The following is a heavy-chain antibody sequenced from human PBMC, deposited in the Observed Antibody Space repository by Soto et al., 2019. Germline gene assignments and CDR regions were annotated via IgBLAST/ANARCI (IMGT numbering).Heavy chain of an antibody. V-gene: IGHV4-39*01. CDR3: ASYYYVSGDYRSLDY. Sequence: TLSLTCTVSGDSISSSTYYWGWIRQSPGKGLEWIGNIHYSGSTYYNPSLKSRVTISVDTSKNQFSLKLSSVTAADTAVYYCASYYYVSGDYRSLDYWGQGTLVTVSS. CDR2: IHYSGST. CDR1: GDSISSSTYY. D-gene: IGHD3-10*01. J-gene: IGHJ4*02.